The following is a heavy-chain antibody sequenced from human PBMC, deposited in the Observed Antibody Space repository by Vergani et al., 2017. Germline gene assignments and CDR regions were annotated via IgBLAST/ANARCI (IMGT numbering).Heavy chain of an antibody. V-gene: IGHV4-30-4*08. J-gene: IGHJ5*02. D-gene: IGHD3-22*01. CDR2: IYYSGST. Sequence: QVQLQESGPGLVKPSQTLSLTCTVSGGSISSGDYYWSWIRQPPGKGLEWIGYIYYSGSTYYNPSLKSRVTIFVDTSKNQFSLKLSSVTAADTAVYYCARSPYYYDSSGASQAWGQGTLVTVSS. CDR3: ARSPYYYDSSGASQA. CDR1: GGSISSGDYY.